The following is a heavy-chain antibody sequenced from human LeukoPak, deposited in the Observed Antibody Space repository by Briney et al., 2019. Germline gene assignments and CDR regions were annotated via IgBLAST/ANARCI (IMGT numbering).Heavy chain of an antibody. CDR1: GFTFSSYW. J-gene: IGHJ4*02. Sequence: PGGSLRLSCAASGFTFSSYWMSWVRQAPGKGLEWVANIKQDGSERYYVDSVKGRFTISRDNAKNSLYLQMNSLRAEDTAVYYCARDEMEWFSPFDYWGQGTLVTVSS. CDR3: ARDEMEWFSPFDY. V-gene: IGHV3-7*03. CDR2: IKQDGSER. D-gene: IGHD3-3*01.